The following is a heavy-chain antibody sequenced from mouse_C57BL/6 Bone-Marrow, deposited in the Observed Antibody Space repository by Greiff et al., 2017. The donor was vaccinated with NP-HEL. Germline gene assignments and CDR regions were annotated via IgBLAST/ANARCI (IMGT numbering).Heavy chain of an antibody. V-gene: IGHV1-64*01. CDR1: GYTFTSYW. CDR3: ASEYYYGSSRGYYFDY. J-gene: IGHJ2*01. CDR2: IHPNSGST. Sequence: QVQLQQPGAELVKPGASVKLSCKASGYTFTSYWMHWVKQRPGQGLEWIGMIHPNSGSTNYNEKFTSKATLTVDKSSSTAYMQLSSLTSEDSAVYDCASEYYYGSSRGYYFDYWGQGTTLTVSS. D-gene: IGHD1-1*01.